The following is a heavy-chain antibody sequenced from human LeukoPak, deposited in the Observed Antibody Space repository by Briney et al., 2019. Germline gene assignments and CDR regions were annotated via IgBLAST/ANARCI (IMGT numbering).Heavy chain of an antibody. Sequence: GGSLRLSCAASGFTFSNYWMHWVRQAPGKGLVWVSRINSDARSTSYADSVKGRFTISRDNAKNTVYLQMNSLRAEDTAVYYCVRDWGYDSSGYWQKYFDTWGQGTLVTVSS. D-gene: IGHD3-22*01. CDR1: GFTFSNYW. J-gene: IGHJ4*02. CDR3: VRDWGYDSSGYWQKYFDT. CDR2: INSDARST. V-gene: IGHV3-74*01.